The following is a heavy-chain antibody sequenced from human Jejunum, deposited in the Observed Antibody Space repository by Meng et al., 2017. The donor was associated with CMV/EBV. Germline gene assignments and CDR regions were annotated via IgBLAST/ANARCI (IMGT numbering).Heavy chain of an antibody. CDR2: IYYSGNT. Sequence: VSVGSISCFFWSSIRPPPWKGLVWIGYIYYSGNTNYNPSLKSRVTISVDTSKNQFSLKLSSVTAADTAVYYCARNLTREVTWGFDPWGQGTLVTVSS. J-gene: IGHJ5*02. CDR1: VGSISCFF. CDR3: ARNLTREVTWGFDP. V-gene: IGHV4-59*13. D-gene: IGHD7-27*01.